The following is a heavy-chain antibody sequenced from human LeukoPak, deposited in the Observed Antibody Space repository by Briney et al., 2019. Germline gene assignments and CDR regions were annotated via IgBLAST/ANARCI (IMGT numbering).Heavy chain of an antibody. CDR1: GYTFTSYY. V-gene: IGHV7-4-1*02. CDR3: ARDDYGDYDDLFDY. J-gene: IGHJ4*02. CDR2: INTNTGNP. D-gene: IGHD4-17*01. Sequence: ASVKVSCKASGYTFTSYYMHWVRQAPGQGLEWMGWINTNTGNPTYAQGFTGRFVFSLDTSVSTAYLQISSLKAEDTAVYYCARDDYGDYDDLFDYWGQGTLVTVSS.